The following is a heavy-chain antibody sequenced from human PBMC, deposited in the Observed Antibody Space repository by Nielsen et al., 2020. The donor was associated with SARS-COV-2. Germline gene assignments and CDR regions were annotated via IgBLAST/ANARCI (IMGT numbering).Heavy chain of an antibody. CDR2: ISYDENSK. CDR3: ARGRLSESYDFDY. D-gene: IGHD5-18*01. CDR1: GFRLRSHA. Sequence: GESLKISCAASGFRLRSHAMHRVRQAPGKGLEWVAVISYDENSKYQGDSVTGRFTISRDNSENTLYLQMNSLRPEDTAVYYCARGRLSESYDFDYWGQGSLVTVSS. J-gene: IGHJ4*02. V-gene: IGHV3-30*04.